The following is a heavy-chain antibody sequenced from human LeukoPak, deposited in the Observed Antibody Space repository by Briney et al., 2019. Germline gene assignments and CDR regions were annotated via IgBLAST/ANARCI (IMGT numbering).Heavy chain of an antibody. CDR3: ARDTYSSGWYHNWFDP. CDR1: GGTFSSYA. V-gene: IGHV1-69*13. J-gene: IGHJ5*02. CDR2: IIPIFGTA. Sequence: SVKVSCKASGGTFSSYAISWVRQAPGQGLEWMGGIIPIFGTANYAQKFQGRVTVTADESTSTAYMELSSLGSEDTAVYYCARDTYSSGWYHNWFDPWGQGTLVTVSS. D-gene: IGHD6-19*01.